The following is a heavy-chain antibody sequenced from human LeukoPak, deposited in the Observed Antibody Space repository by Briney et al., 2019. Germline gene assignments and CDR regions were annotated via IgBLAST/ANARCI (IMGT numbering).Heavy chain of an antibody. CDR3: ARDMRQYWLAFKDRRGGFDY. CDR2: ISYDGSKI. D-gene: IGHD2/OR15-2a*01. CDR1: KFTFSTYP. Sequence: GGSLRLSCAASKFTFSTYPMHWVRQAPGKGLDWVAAISYDGSKIYYADSVKGRFTISRDNSKNTLSLQMNSLRAEDTAVYYCARDMRQYWLAFKDRRGGFDYWGQGTLVTVSS. J-gene: IGHJ4*02. V-gene: IGHV3-30*04.